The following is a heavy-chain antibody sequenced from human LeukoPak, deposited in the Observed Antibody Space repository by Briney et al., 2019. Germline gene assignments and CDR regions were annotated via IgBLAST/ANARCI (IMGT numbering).Heavy chain of an antibody. CDR1: GFTLGEYS. CDR3: SRDQTPYY. J-gene: IGHJ4*02. CDR2: IRSKVYGGTP. Sequence: GSLRLSCITSGFTLGEYSMTLVRPASGKGLEWVGFIRSKVYGGTPEYAASVKGRFTISRNDSKGIAYLQMNSLKTEDTAVYYCSRDQTPYYWGQGTLVTVSS. V-gene: IGHV3-49*04.